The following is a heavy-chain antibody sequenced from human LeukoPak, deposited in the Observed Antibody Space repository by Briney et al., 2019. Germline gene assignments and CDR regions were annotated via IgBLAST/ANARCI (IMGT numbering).Heavy chain of an antibody. CDR2: IGTAGDT. D-gene: IGHD3-22*01. J-gene: IGHJ4*02. CDR1: GFTFSSYD. V-gene: IGHV3-13*01. CDR3: ARAISYYYDSSAARPFDY. Sequence: GGSLRLSCAASGFTFSSYDMHWVRQATGKGLEWVSAIGTAGDTYYPGSVKGRFTISRENAKNSLYLQMNSLRAGDTAVYYCARAISYYYDSSAARPFDYWGQGTLVTVSS.